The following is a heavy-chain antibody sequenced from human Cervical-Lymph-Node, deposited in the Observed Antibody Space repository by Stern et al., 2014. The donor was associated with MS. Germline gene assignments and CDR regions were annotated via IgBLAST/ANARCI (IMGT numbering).Heavy chain of an antibody. J-gene: IGHJ4*02. V-gene: IGHV1-18*01. CDR1: GYTFTTPNYG. D-gene: IGHD4-11*01. CDR2: ISSYNGNP. Sequence: VQLVESGPEVRQPGASVRVSCKASGYTFTTPNYGIAWVREAPGRGLEWLGLISSYNGNPVYAQKLQDRVTMTTDTSTSTAYMELRSLRSDDTAFYYCARERLRDFNDYHFDSWGQGTLVTVSS. CDR3: ARERLRDFNDYHFDS.